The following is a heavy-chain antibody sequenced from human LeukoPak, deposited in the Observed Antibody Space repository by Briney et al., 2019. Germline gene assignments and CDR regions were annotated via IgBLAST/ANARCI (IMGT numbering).Heavy chain of an antibody. CDR2: MYYSGNT. V-gene: IGHV4-39*07. CDR3: AKEGGSYPPYNFDY. J-gene: IGHJ4*02. Sequence: PSETLSLTCTVSGGSFSSSSYYWGWIRQPPGKGLEWIGSMYYSGNTYYSPSVKSRLTMAVDTSKNQFSLKLTSATAADTAVYYCAKEGGSYPPYNFDYWGQGTLVTVSS. CDR1: GGSFSSSSYY. D-gene: IGHD1-26*01.